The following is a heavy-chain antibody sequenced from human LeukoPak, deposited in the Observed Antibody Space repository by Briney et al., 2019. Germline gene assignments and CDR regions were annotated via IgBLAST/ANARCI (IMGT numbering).Heavy chain of an antibody. CDR2: ISGSGGST. J-gene: IGHJ4*02. Sequence: GGSLRLSCAASGFTFSSYAMSWVRQAPGKGLEWVSAISGSGGSTYYADSVKGRFTISRDNSKNTLYLQMNSLRAEDTAVYYCARDRGFGDTAMDSYYFDYWGQGTLVTVSS. V-gene: IGHV3-23*01. CDR3: ARDRGFGDTAMDSYYFDY. D-gene: IGHD5-18*01. CDR1: GFTFSSYA.